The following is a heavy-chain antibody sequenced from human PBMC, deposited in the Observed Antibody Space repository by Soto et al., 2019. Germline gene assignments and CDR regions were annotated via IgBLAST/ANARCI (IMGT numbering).Heavy chain of an antibody. Sequence: GGSMRLSCAAAEFTSIIYAMHCVRQAPGKALEWVAVISYDGSNKYYADSVKGRFTISRDNSKNTVYLQMNSLRAEDTAVYYCASRPGSGSAYWGQGTLVTVSS. CDR1: EFTSIIYA. CDR3: ASRPGSGSAY. J-gene: IGHJ4*02. V-gene: IGHV3-30-3*01. CDR2: ISYDGSNK. D-gene: IGHD3-10*01.